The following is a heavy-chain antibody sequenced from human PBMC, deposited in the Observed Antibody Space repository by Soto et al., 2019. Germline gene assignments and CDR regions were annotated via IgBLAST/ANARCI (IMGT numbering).Heavy chain of an antibody. Sequence: GGSLRLSCAASGFTFSSYWMSWVRQAPGKGLEWVANIKQDGSEKYYVDSVKGRFTISRDNAKNSLYLQMNSLRAEDTAVYYCARPRTVTKDAFDIWGQGTMVTVSS. D-gene: IGHD4-17*01. CDR3: ARPRTVTKDAFDI. CDR1: GFTFSSYW. CDR2: IKQDGSEK. J-gene: IGHJ3*02. V-gene: IGHV3-7*01.